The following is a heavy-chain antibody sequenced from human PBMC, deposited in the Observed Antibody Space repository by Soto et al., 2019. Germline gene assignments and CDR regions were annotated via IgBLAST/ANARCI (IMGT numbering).Heavy chain of an antibody. J-gene: IGHJ5*02. CDR3: ARAMVVTQNWFDP. D-gene: IGHD2-21*02. Sequence: QVQLQESGPGLVKPSQTLSLTCTVSGGSISSGDYYWSWIRQPPGKGLEWIGYIYYSGSTYYNPSLKSRVTTSVDTSKNQFPLKLSSVTAADTAVYYCARAMVVTQNWFDPWGQGTLVTVSS. V-gene: IGHV4-30-4*01. CDR1: GGSISSGDYY. CDR2: IYYSGST.